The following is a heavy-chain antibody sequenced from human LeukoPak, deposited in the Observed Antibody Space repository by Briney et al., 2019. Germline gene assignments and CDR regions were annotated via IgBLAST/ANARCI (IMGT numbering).Heavy chain of an antibody. Sequence: GASVKVSCKASGYTFSTNGISWVRQAPGQGLEWMGWISAYNGNTNYAQKLQGRVTMTTDTSTSTAYMELRSLRSDDTAVYYCAREAATVTTRDYYYYYYMDVWGKGTTVTVSS. J-gene: IGHJ6*03. D-gene: IGHD4-17*01. V-gene: IGHV1-18*01. CDR2: ISAYNGNT. CDR3: AREAATVTTRDYYYYYYMDV. CDR1: GYTFSTNG.